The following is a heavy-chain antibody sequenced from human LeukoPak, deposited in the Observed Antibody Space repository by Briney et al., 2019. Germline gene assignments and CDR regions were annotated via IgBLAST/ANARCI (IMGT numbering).Heavy chain of an antibody. CDR2: MNPNSGNT. Sequence: GASVKVSCKASGYTFTSYDINWVRQATGQGLEWMGWMNPNSGNTGYAQKFQGRVTMTRNTSISTAYMELSSLRSEDTAVYYCARVYCGGDCYSWGYFQHWGQGTLVTVSS. V-gene: IGHV1-8*01. D-gene: IGHD2-21*02. CDR1: GYTFTSYD. J-gene: IGHJ1*01. CDR3: ARVYCGGDCYSWGYFQH.